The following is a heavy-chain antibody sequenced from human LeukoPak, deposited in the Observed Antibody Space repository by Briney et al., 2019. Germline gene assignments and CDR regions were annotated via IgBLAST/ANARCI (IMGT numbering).Heavy chain of an antibody. CDR3: TTDRFGSGSYYNRDDAFDI. CDR2: IKSKTDGGTT. CDR1: GFTFSNAW. J-gene: IGHJ3*02. Sequence: GGSLRLSCAASGFTFSNAWMSWVRQAPGKGLEWVGRIKSKTDGGTTDYAAPVKGRFTISRDDSKNTLYLQMNSLKTEDTAVYYCTTDRFGSGSYYNRDDAFDIWGQGTMVTVSS. D-gene: IGHD3-10*01. V-gene: IGHV3-15*01.